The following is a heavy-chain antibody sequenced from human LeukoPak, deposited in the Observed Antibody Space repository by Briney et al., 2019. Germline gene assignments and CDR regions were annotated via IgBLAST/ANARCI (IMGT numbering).Heavy chain of an antibody. V-gene: IGHV4-4*07. CDR2: IYKTGST. CDR3: ARDLDYSGSGSYLDF. CDR1: GGSISTYY. Sequence: SETPSLTCTVSGGSISTYYWSWIRQPAGKGLEWIGRIYKTGSTDYNSSLKSRATMSVDTSKNQFSLKLSSVTAADTAVYYCARDLDYSGSGSYLDFWGQGTLVTVSS. J-gene: IGHJ4*02. D-gene: IGHD3-10*01.